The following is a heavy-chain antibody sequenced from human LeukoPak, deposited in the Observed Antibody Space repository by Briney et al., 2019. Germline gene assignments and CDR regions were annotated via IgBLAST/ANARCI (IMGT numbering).Heavy chain of an antibody. CDR2: IYTSGST. J-gene: IGHJ5*02. CDR3: ARGPRNYYGSGSYYNVGWFDP. Sequence: SETLSLTCTVSGGSISSYYWSWIRQPAGKGLEWIGRIYTSGSTNYNPSLKSRVTMSVDTSKNQFSLKLSSVTAADTAVYYCARGPRNYYGSGSYYNVGWFDPWGQGTLVTVSS. CDR1: GGSISSYY. D-gene: IGHD3-10*01. V-gene: IGHV4-4*07.